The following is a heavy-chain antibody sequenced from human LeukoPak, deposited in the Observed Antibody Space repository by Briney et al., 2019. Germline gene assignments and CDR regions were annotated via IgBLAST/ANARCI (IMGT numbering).Heavy chain of an antibody. CDR1: GGSISSGDYY. CDR2: IYYSGST. V-gene: IGHV4-30-4*01. Sequence: SETLSLTCTVSGGSISSGDYYWSWIRQPPGKGLEWIGYIYYSGSTYYNPSLKSRVTISVDTSKNQFSLKLSSVTAADTAVYYCAREGCGSRKLDYYYYGMDVWGQGTTVTVPS. D-gene: IGHD3-10*01. J-gene: IGHJ6*02. CDR3: AREGCGSRKLDYYYYGMDV.